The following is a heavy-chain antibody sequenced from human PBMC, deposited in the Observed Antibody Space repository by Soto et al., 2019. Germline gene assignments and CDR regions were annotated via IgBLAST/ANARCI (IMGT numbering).Heavy chain of an antibody. J-gene: IGHJ5*02. V-gene: IGHV3-23*05. Sequence: GGSMRLSCAASGFALDNYALAWVSQAHGKGLEWAASTVTSFPGTFYSDSVRGRFTVSRDSSKNSLFLQMNSLSGEDTSVYYWGRGKSSEQIDCFGPWSQGTLVTVSS. D-gene: IGHD2-15*01. CDR1: GFALDNYA. CDR3: GRGKSSEQIDCFGP. CDR2: TVTSFPGT.